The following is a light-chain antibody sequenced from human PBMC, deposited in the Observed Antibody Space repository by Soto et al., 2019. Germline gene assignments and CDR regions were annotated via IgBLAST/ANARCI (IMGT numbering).Light chain of an antibody. V-gene: IGLV2-11*01. CDR3: CSFAGSDTYV. Sequence: QLVLTQPRSVSGSPGQSVTISCTGTSSDIGSYNYVSWYQQYPGKAPKLMIYDVTKRPSGVPNRFSGSKSGNTASLTISGLQAEDEADYYCCSFAGSDTYVFGAGTKLTVL. CDR2: DVT. J-gene: IGLJ1*01. CDR1: SSDIGSYNY.